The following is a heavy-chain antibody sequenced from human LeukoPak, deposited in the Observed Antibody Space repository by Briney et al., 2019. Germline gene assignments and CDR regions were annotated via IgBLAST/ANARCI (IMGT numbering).Heavy chain of an antibody. CDR2: ISGSGGST. V-gene: IGHV3-23*01. CDR1: GFTFSSYA. CDR3: AKDFLYNYYDSSGYYSPNYFDY. D-gene: IGHD3-22*01. Sequence: SGGSLRLSCAASGFTFSSYAMSWVRQAPGKGLEWVSAISGSGGSTYYADSVKGRFTISRDNSKNTLYLQMNSLRAEDTAVYYCAKDFLYNYYDSSGYYSPNYFDYWGQGTLVTVSS. J-gene: IGHJ4*02.